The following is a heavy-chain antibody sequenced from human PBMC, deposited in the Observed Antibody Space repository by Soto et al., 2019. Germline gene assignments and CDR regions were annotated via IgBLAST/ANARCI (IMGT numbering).Heavy chain of an antibody. Sequence: ASVKVSCKASGYTFTSYGISWVRQAPGQGLEWMGWISAYNGNTNYAQKLQGRVTMTTDTSTSTAYMELRSLRSDDTAVYYCARDYDPRLRFLEWTNLRRTAFDYWGQGTLVTVSS. CDR2: ISAYNGNT. D-gene: IGHD3-3*01. V-gene: IGHV1-18*01. J-gene: IGHJ4*02. CDR1: GYTFTSYG. CDR3: ARDYDPRLRFLEWTNLRRTAFDY.